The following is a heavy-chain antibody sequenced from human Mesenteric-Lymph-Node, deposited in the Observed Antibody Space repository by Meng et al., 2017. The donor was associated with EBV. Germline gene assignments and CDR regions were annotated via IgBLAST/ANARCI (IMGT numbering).Heavy chain of an antibody. CDR2: IYHSGST. D-gene: IGHD3-22*01. J-gene: IGHJ5*02. Sequence: VPLQESGPGLVKPSGTLSLTCAVSGGSISSTNWWSWVRQPPGKGLEWIGEIYHSGSTNYNPSLKSRVTISLDKSKNQFSLKLSSVTAADTAVYYCARVDYYDSSSLFDPWGQGTLVTVSS. V-gene: IGHV4-4*02. CDR1: GGSISSTNW. CDR3: ARVDYYDSSSLFDP.